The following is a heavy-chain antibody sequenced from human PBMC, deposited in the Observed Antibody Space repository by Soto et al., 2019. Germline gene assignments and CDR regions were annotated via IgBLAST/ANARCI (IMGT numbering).Heavy chain of an antibody. V-gene: IGHV3-11*01. J-gene: IGHJ5*02. CDR3: ARDSYYVDHWFDP. D-gene: IGHD4-17*01. Sequence: GGSLRLSCAASGFTFSDYYMSWIRQAPGKGLEWVSYISSSGSTIYYADSVKGRFTISRDNAKNSLYLQMNSLRAEDTAVYYCARDSYYVDHWFDPWGQGTLVTVSS. CDR2: ISSSGSTI. CDR1: GFTFSDYY.